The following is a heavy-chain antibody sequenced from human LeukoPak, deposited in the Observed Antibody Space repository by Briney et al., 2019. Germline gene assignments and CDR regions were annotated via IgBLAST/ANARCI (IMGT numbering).Heavy chain of an antibody. V-gene: IGHV3-7*01. CDR2: IKQDGSEK. D-gene: IGHD3-10*01. CDR3: AREGVGDFFDY. CDR1: GSTFSSYW. J-gene: IGHJ4*02. Sequence: GGSLRLSCAASGSTFSSYWMSWVRQAPGKGLEWVANIKQDGSEKYYVDSVKGRFTISRDNAKNSLYLQMNSLRAEDTAVYYCAREGVGDFFDYWGQGTLVTVSS.